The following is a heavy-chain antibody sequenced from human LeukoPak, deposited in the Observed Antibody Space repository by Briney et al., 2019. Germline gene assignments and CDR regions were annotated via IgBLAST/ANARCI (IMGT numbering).Heavy chain of an antibody. CDR1: GFTFDDYA. V-gene: IGHV3-9*01. Sequence: GGSLRLSCAASGFTFDDYAMHWVRQAPGKGLEWVSGISWSSGSIGYAESVKGRFTISRDNAKNSLYLQMNSLRAEDTALYYCAKDGCSSTSCYENYYYYYMDVWGKGTTVTVSS. D-gene: IGHD2-2*01. CDR3: AKDGCSSTSCYENYYYYYMDV. J-gene: IGHJ6*03. CDR2: ISWSSGSI.